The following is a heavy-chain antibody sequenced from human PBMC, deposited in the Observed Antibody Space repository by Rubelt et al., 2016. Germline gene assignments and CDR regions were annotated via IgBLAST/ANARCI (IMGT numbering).Heavy chain of an antibody. CDR3: ARDLGATLPFYWLDP. D-gene: IGHD1-26*01. J-gene: IGHJ5*02. CDR1: GFTFNTYT. CDR2: ISCSSSTI. Sequence: EVQLLESGGGLVQPGGSLRLSCAASGFTFNTYTMSWVSQAPGEGLEWVSYISCSSSTIYYADSVKGRFNTSRENAKKYMYLKMNRLRDEDTVVYHCARDLGATLPFYWLDPWGQGTLVTVSS. V-gene: IGHV3-48*02.